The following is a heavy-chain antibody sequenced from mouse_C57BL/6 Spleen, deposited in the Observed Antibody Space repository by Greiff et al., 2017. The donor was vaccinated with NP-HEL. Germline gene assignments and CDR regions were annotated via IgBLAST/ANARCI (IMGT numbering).Heavy chain of an antibody. D-gene: IGHD1-1*01. Sequence: EVQLQQSGPELVKPGASVKISCKASGYTFTDYYMNWVKQSHGKSLEWIGDINPNNGGTSYNQKFKGKATLTVDKSSSTAYMELRSLTSEDSAVYYCASKGYGSSYGYFDVWGTGTTVTVSS. CDR2: INPNNGGT. CDR1: GYTFTDYY. CDR3: ASKGYGSSYGYFDV. J-gene: IGHJ1*03. V-gene: IGHV1-26*01.